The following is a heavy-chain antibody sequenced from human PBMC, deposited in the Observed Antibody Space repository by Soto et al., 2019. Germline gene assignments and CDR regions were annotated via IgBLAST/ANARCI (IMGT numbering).Heavy chain of an antibody. Sequence: SQTLSLTCAISGDSVSSSIASWNWIRQSPSRGLEWLGRTYYRSKWYNEYAVSVKSRITIKPDTSKNQFSLQLNSVIPEDTAVYYCAGMQDGALAYCGQGTLVTVSS. CDR1: GDSVSSSIAS. V-gene: IGHV6-1*01. CDR3: AGMQDGALAY. J-gene: IGHJ4*02. D-gene: IGHD1-26*01. CDR2: TYYRSKWYN.